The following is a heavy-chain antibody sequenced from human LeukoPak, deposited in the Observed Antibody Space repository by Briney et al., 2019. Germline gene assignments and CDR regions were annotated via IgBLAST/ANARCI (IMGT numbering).Heavy chain of an antibody. CDR3: ARSTRLGLYYYYYYMDV. CDR2: INPNSGGT. Sequence: ASVKVSCKASGYTFTGYYMHWVRQAPGQGLEWMGWINPNSGGTNYAQKFQGRVTMTRDTSISTAYMELSRLRSDDTAVYYCARSTRLGLYYYYYYMDVWAKGPRSPSP. V-gene: IGHV1-2*02. D-gene: IGHD1-26*01. J-gene: IGHJ6*03. CDR1: GYTFTGYY.